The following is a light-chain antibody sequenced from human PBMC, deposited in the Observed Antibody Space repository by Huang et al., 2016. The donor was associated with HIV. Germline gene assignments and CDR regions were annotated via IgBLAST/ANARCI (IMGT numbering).Light chain of an antibody. V-gene: IGKV1-NL1*01. CDR2: SAS. CDR3: QQYYATPLT. J-gene: IGKJ4*01. CDR1: QGISDS. Sequence: DIQMTQSPSSLSASIGDRVTITCRASQGISDSLAWYQQKPGKAPKVLLSSASRLQRGVPPRFSGGGSGTEYTLTISSLQPEDFANYYCQQYYATPLTFGGGTKVEIK.